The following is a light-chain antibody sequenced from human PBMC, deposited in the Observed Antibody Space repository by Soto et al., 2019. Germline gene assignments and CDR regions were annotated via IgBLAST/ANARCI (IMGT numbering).Light chain of an antibody. CDR2: KAS. J-gene: IGKJ1*01. CDR1: QTISSW. V-gene: IGKV1-5*03. CDR3: QHYNSYSEA. Sequence: IPMTQSPFPLSGSLGNRVTLTCRASQTISSWLAWYQQKPGKAPKLLIYKASTLKSGVPSRFSGSGSGTEFTLTISSLQPDDFATYYCQHYNSYSEAFGQGTKVDIK.